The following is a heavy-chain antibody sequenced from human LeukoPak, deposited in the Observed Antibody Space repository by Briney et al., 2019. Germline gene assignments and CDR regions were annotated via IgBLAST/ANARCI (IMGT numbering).Heavy chain of an antibody. CDR1: GGSISSYY. CDR2: IYYSGST. V-gene: IGHV4-59*08. J-gene: IGHJ4*02. CDR3: ARSVLRYFDWLPTYYFDY. Sequence: SETLSLTCTVSGGSISSYYWSCIRQPPGKGLEWVGYIYYSGSTNYNPSLKSRVTISVDTSKNQFSLKLSSVTAADTAVYYCARSVLRYFDWLPTYYFDYWGQGTLVTVSS. D-gene: IGHD3-9*01.